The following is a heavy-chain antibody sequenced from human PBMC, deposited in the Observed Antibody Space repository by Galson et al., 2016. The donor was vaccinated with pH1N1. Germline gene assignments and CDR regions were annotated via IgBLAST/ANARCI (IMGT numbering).Heavy chain of an antibody. CDR3: AKADHIWASYFDY. Sequence: SLRLSCAASGFTFNNYAMSWVRQAPGKGLEWVSGIEDGGGGTEYADSVKGRFLISRDNSKNTLSLQMNSLRAEDTAVYFCAKADHIWASYFDYWGQGTLVTVSS. V-gene: IGHV3-23*01. D-gene: IGHD2-21*01. CDR2: IEDGGGGT. J-gene: IGHJ4*02. CDR1: GFTFNNYA.